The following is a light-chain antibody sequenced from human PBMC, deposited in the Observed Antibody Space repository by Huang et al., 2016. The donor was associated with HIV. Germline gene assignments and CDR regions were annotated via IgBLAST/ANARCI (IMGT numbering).Light chain of an antibody. Sequence: AIRMTQSPSSLSASTGDRVTITCRANQDIRNHLAWYQQKPGKAPKLLIYAASTLQSGVPSKFSGSGSGTDFTLTISCLQSEDFATYYCQQYHTYPLTFGEGTKVDI. CDR1: QDIRNH. V-gene: IGKV1-8*01. CDR3: QQYHTYPLT. CDR2: AAS. J-gene: IGKJ4*01.